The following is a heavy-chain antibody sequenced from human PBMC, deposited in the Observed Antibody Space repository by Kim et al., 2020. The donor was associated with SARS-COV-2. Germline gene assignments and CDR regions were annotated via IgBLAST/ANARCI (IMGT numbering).Heavy chain of an antibody. CDR3: ASPMEGELPSN. J-gene: IGHJ4*02. CDR2: K. D-gene: IGHD1-26*01. Sequence: KYYGESVQGRFTSTSDNAKNSLYLQMNSLRAEVTAVYYCASPMEGELPSNWGQGTLVTVSS. V-gene: IGHV3-7*03.